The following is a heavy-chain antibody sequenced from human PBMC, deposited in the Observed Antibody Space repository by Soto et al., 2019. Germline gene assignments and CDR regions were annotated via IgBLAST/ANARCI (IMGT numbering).Heavy chain of an antibody. CDR3: ASAAVTGTAGLDF. V-gene: IGHV1-2*02. J-gene: IGHJ4*02. CDR1: GYTFSGFY. Sequence: ASVKVSCKASGYTFSGFYMHWVRQAPGQGLEWMGWINPNSGGTKSAEKFQGRVTMTRDTAISTAYMELSRLTSDDTAVYYCASAAVTGTAGLDFWGQGTQVTVSS. D-gene: IGHD6-19*01. CDR2: INPNSGGT.